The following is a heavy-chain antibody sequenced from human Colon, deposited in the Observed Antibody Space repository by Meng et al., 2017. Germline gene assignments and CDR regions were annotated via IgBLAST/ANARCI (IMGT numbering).Heavy chain of an antibody. CDR1: GFTFSNYW. J-gene: IGHJ4*02. D-gene: IGHD2-2*01. CDR3: ARSIFPYAFDY. V-gene: IGHV3-74*01. CDR2: IDSDGSTT. Sequence: GGSLRLSCAASGFTFSNYWMHWVRQAPGKGLVWVSHIDSDGSTTTYADSVKGRFTISRDNAENTLYLQMNSLRVEDTAVYYCARSIFPYAFDYWGQGMLVTVSS.